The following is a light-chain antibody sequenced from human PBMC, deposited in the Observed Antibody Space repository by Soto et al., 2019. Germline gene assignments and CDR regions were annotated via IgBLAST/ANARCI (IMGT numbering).Light chain of an antibody. CDR3: QQLHDYPIT. V-gene: IGKV3-20*01. Sequence: EIVLTQSPGTLSLSPGERATLSCRASQSVSSSYLAWYQQKPGQAPRLLIYGASSRATGIPDRFSGSGSGTEFTLTISSLQSEDFATYYCQQLHDYPITFGQGTRLEIK. CDR2: GAS. CDR1: QSVSSSY. J-gene: IGKJ5*01.